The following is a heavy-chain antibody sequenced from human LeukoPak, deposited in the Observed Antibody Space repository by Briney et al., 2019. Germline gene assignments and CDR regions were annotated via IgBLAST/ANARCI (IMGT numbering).Heavy chain of an antibody. D-gene: IGHD6-19*01. V-gene: IGHV1-2*02. CDR1: GYIFSDYY. CDR2: INPHSGVT. CDR3: ARGQQWLEAFEH. J-gene: IGHJ4*02. Sequence: ASVKVSCKTSGYIFSDYYLHWVRPAPGQGLEWMGWINPHSGVTKYAQKFQGRVTVTRDTSISSASMEVSSLRSADTAVYYCARGQQWLEAFEHWGQGTLVTVSS.